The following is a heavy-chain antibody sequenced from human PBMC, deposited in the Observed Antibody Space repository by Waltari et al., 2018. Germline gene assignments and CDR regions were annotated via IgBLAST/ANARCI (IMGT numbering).Heavy chain of an antibody. CDR2: IDHSGST. CDR3: AILGSTYWFDP. Sequence: QVQLQESGPGLVKPSETLSLTCAVSGYSISSGYYWGWIRQPPGKGLEWIGSIDHSGSTYYNPSLKSRVTISVDTSKNQFSLKLSSVTAADTAVYYCAILGSTYWFDPWGQGTLVTVSS. CDR1: GYSISSGYY. D-gene: IGHD2-2*01. J-gene: IGHJ5*02. V-gene: IGHV4-38-2*01.